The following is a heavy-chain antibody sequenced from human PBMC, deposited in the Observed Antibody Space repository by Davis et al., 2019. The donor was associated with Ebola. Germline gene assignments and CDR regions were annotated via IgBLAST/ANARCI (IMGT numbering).Heavy chain of an antibody. CDR3: ARGRLLWFGELFP. V-gene: IGHV4-34*01. CDR2: INHSGST. Sequence: ESLKISCAASGFTFSSYWMSWVRQAPGKGLEWIGEINHSGSTNYNPSLKSRVTISVDTSKNQFSLKLSSVTAADTAVYYCARGRLLWFGELFPWGQGTLVTVSS. D-gene: IGHD3-10*01. CDR1: GFTFSSYW. J-gene: IGHJ5*02.